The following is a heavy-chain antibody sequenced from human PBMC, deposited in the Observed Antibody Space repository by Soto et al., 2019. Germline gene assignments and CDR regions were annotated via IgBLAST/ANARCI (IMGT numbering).Heavy chain of an antibody. CDR1: GFTLSNVW. CDR3: ADIAVSHTGDY. V-gene: IGHV3-15*01. Sequence: EVQLVESGGGSVKPGESLRLSCAASGFTLSNVWMNWVRQAPGKGLEWVARITTKSQGGTTDYAAPVKGRFIISRGESKNMLYLQMNSLKTEDTGVYYCADIAVSHTGDYWGQGTLVTVSS. J-gene: IGHJ4*02. CDR2: ITTKSQGGTT. D-gene: IGHD6-19*01.